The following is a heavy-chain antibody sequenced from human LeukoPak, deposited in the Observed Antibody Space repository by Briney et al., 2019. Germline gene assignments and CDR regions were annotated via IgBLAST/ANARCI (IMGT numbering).Heavy chain of an antibody. CDR2: ISGSGGST. CDR1: GFTFSSYA. V-gene: IGHV3-23*01. CDR3: AKDRQVVGWERSAFDI. D-gene: IGHD1-26*01. Sequence: TGGSLRLSCAASGFTFSSYAMSWVRQAPGKGLERVSAISGSGGSTYYADSVKGRFTISRDNSKNTLYLQMNSLRAEDTAVYYCAKDRQVVGWERSAFDIWGQGTMVTVSS. J-gene: IGHJ3*02.